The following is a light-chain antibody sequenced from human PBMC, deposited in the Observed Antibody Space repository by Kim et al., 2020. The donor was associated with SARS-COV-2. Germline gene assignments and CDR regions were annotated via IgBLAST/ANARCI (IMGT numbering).Light chain of an antibody. V-gene: IGLV2-8*01. CDR3: SSYAGSNNHV. CDR2: EVT. CDR1: SSDVGNSNS. J-gene: IGLJ1*01. Sequence: GQSITLSSTETSSDVGNSNSVSWYKQHPGKAPKLMIYEVTKRPSGVPDRFSGSKSGNTASLTVSGLQAEDEAEYYCSSYAGSNNHVSGTGTKVTVL.